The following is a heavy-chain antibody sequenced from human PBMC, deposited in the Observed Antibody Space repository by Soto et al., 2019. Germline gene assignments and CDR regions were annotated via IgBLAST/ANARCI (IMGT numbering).Heavy chain of an antibody. V-gene: IGHV3-74*01. CDR1: GFTFSNYW. J-gene: IGHJ6*03. D-gene: IGHD2-15*01. Sequence: EVKLVESGGGLVQPGGSLRLSCAASGFTFSNYWMYWVRQAPGQGLVWVSRINSDGSVSRYAGSVKGRLTISRDNVKNSRYVQINRLRVEETAVYYCARGDCVGGSCYSLAGSFYYYMDVWGKGTTVTVFS. CDR2: INSDGSVS. CDR3: ARGDCVGGSCYSLAGSFYYYMDV.